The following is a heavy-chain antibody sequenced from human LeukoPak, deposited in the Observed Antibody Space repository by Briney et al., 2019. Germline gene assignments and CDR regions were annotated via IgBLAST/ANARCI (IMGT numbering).Heavy chain of an antibody. Sequence: ETLSLTCTVSGGSISSSSYYWGWIRQPPGKGLELVSGIYGSDDKTVYGDAVKGRFTISRDNSKNTLYLQMNSLRADDTAVYYCAKTQGYYDAWGQGALVTVSS. J-gene: IGHJ5*02. V-gene: IGHV3-23*01. D-gene: IGHD2-15*01. CDR1: GGSISSSSYY. CDR2: IYGSDDKT. CDR3: AKTQGYYDA.